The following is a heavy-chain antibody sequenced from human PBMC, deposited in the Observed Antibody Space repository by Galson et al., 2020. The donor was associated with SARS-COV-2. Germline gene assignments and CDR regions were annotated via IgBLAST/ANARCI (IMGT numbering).Heavy chain of an antibody. V-gene: IGHV1-24*01. Sequence: ASVKVSCKVSGYTLTELSMHWVRQAPGKGLEWMGGFDPEDGETIYAQKFQGRVTMTEDTSTDTAYMELSSLRSEDTAVYYCATIFSVSGRDGMDVWGQGTTVTVSS. CDR3: ATIFSVSGRDGMDV. CDR2: FDPEDGET. D-gene: IGHD6-19*01. CDR1: GYTLTELS. J-gene: IGHJ6*02.